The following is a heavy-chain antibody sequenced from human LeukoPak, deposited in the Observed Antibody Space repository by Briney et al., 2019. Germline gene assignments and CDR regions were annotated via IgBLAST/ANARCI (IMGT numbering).Heavy chain of an antibody. Sequence: PSETLSLTCTVSGGSISSYYWSWIRQPPGKGLEWIGYIYYSGSTNYNPSLKSRVTISVDTSKNQFSLKLSSVTAADTAVYYCARDLYDAFDIWGQGTVVTVSS. J-gene: IGHJ3*02. CDR2: IYYSGST. CDR1: GGSISSYY. V-gene: IGHV4-59*01. CDR3: ARDLYDAFDI.